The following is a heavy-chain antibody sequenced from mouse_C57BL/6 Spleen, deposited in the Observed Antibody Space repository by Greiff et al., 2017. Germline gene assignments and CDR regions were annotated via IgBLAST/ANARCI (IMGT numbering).Heavy chain of an antibody. J-gene: IGHJ3*01. V-gene: IGHV1-82*01. Sequence: QVQLQQSGPELVKPGASVKISCKASGYAFSSSWMNWVKQRPGKGLEWIGRIYPGDGDTNYNGKFKGKATLTADKSSSTAYMQLSGLTSEDSAVSFCVRVYEYGGCAYWGEGTLGTVSA. D-gene: IGHD2-4*01. CDR2: IYPGDGDT. CDR3: VRVYEYGGCAY. CDR1: GYAFSSSW.